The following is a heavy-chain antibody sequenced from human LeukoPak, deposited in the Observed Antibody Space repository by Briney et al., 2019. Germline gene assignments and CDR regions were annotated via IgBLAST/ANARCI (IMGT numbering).Heavy chain of an antibody. Sequence: PGRSLRLSCAASGFTFDDYAMHGVRQAPGKGLEWVSGISWNSGSIGYADSVKGRFTISRDNAKNSLYLQMNSLRAEDTALYYCAKTPKPYCSGGSCYSHGYFQHWGQGTLVTVSS. V-gene: IGHV3-9*01. CDR2: ISWNSGSI. J-gene: IGHJ1*01. CDR3: AKTPKPYCSGGSCYSHGYFQH. D-gene: IGHD2-15*01. CDR1: GFTFDDYA.